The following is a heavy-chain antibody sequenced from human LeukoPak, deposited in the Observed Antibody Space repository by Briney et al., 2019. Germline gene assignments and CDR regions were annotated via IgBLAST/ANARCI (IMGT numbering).Heavy chain of an antibody. CDR3: ARGFDGVAGWFDP. V-gene: IGHV4-59*01. J-gene: IGHJ5*02. D-gene: IGHD3-9*01. CDR1: SIXXXY. Sequence: SIXXXYWSWVXQXPGKGLEWVGYISYRGSTKYNPSLKTRVTISVHPSKNHFSLKLSSVIAADTAAYYCARGFDGVAGWFDPWGQGTLVIVSS. CDR2: ISYRGST.